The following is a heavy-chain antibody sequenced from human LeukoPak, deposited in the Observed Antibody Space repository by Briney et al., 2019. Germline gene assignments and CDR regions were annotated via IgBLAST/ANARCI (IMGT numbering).Heavy chain of an antibody. Sequence: GGTLSLSSAASGFTFSSYVLNWLHQAPGKELKWVSYISSSSGTIYYTYSVKGRITISKHNDKNSLYLQMNSLRAEDTAVYYCARERAEMATLTFDYWGQGTLVTVSS. CDR3: ARERAEMATLTFDY. V-gene: IGHV3-48*04. CDR2: ISSSSGTI. J-gene: IGHJ4*02. CDR1: GFTFSSYV. D-gene: IGHD5-24*01.